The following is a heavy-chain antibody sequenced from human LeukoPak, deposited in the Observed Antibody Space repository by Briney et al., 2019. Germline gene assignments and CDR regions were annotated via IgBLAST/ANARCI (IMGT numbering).Heavy chain of an antibody. CDR1: GGSIRSYY. CDR3: ARSKDILTGYCFDY. Sequence: PSETLSLTCTVSGGSIRSYYWSWIRQPPGKGLERVGYIYDSGSTSYNPSLKSRVTISVDTSKNQFSLKVTSVTAADTAVYYCARSKDILTGYCFDYWGQGTLVTVSS. V-gene: IGHV4-59*01. CDR2: IYDSGST. J-gene: IGHJ4*02. D-gene: IGHD3-9*01.